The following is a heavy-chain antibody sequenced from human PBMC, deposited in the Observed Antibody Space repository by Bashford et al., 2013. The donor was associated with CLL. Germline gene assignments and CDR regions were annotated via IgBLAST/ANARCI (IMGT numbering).Heavy chain of an antibody. Sequence: SVKVSCKTSGFTFSSSAVQWVRQTRGQHLEWIGWIVVGSGNTDYVQKIQERMTITRDMSTSTVYMELSSLRSEDTAVYYCAAIDLERHSVYHYWGQGTLVTVSS. D-gene: IGHD1-1*01. CDR1: GFTFSSSA. J-gene: IGHJ4*02. CDR2: IVVGSGNT. V-gene: IGHV1-58*01. CDR3: AAIDLERHSVYHY.